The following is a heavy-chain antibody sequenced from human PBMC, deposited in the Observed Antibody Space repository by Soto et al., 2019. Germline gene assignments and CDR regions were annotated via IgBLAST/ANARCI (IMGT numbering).Heavy chain of an antibody. J-gene: IGHJ4*02. CDR1: GGSVSSGYNY. D-gene: IGHD5-18*01. CDR2: ISGSGST. Sequence: PSETLSLTCTVSGGSVSSGYNYWSWIGQSPGKGLEWIGYISGSGSTGYNPSLKNRLTMSVDRSKNQFTLRLTSVTAADTAVYFCATESGSTYGYFDYWGQGTQVTVSS. CDR3: ATESGSTYGYFDY. V-gene: IGHV4-30-4*01.